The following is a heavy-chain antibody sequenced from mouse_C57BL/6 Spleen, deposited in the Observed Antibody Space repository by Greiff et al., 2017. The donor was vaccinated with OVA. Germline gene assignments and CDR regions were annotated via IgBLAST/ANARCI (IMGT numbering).Heavy chain of an antibody. D-gene: IGHD1-1*01. V-gene: IGHV1-82*01. CDR1: GYAFSSSW. J-gene: IGHJ2*01. Sequence: VQLQQPGPELVKPGASVKISCKASGYAFSSSWMNWVKQRPGKGLEWIGRIYPGDGDTNYNGKFKGKATLTADKSSSTAYMQLSSLTSEDSAVYFCAREGSSYPYFDYWGQGTTLTVSS. CDR3: AREGSSYPYFDY. CDR2: IYPGDGDT.